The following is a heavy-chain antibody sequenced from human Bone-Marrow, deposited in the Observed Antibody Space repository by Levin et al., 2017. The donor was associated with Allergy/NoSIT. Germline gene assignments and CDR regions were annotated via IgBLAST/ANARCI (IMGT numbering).Heavy chain of an antibody. CDR2: VSHSGST. Sequence: PSETLSLTCTVSGVSFSSINYYWGWIRQSPGKGLEWIGYVSHSGSTYYDPSLKSRVTISVDTSKHQFSLKVSSVTTADTAVYFCARLTHYTGGWYGWYFDLWGRGTLVTVSS. CDR3: ARLTHYTGGWYGWYFDL. V-gene: IGHV4-39*01. CDR1: GVSFSSINYY. J-gene: IGHJ2*01. D-gene: IGHD6-19*01.